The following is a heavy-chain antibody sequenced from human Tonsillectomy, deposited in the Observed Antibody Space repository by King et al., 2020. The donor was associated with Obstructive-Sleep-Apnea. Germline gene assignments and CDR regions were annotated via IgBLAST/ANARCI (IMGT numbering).Heavy chain of an antibody. CDR1: GGSITSSNYY. CDR3: ARLGYYDFVRRTYPSWFDP. J-gene: IGHJ5*02. Sequence: QLQESGPGLVKPSETLSLTCTVSGGSITSSNYYWGWIRQPPGKGLEWIGSIYYSGNTYYNPSLNSRVTILVHTSKNQFSLRLSSVTAADTAVYYCARLGYYDFVRRTYPSWFDPWGQGTLVTVSS. D-gene: IGHD3-16*01. CDR2: IYYSGNT. V-gene: IGHV4-39*07.